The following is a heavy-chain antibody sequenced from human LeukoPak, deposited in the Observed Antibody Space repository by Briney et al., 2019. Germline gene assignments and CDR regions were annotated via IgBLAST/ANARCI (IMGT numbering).Heavy chain of an antibody. CDR1: GFTFSSYW. CDR3: ARDRETDILTGFYYYYGMDV. V-gene: IGHV3-74*01. Sequence: GGSLRLSCAASGFTFSSYWMHWVRQAPGKGLVWVSRINSDGRSTSYADSVKGRFTISRDNAKNTLYLQMNSLRAEDTAVYYCARDRETDILTGFYYYYGMDVWGKGTTVTVSS. CDR2: INSDGRST. J-gene: IGHJ6*04. D-gene: IGHD3-9*01.